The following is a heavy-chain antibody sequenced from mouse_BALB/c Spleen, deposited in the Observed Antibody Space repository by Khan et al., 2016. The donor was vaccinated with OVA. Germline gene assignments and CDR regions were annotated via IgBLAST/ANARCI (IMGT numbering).Heavy chain of an antibody. D-gene: IGHD1-1*01. V-gene: IGHV1S41*01. CDR3: ARENEYGRRCYAMDY. Sequence: DLVKPGASVKLSCKASGYTFTSYWINWMKQRPGQGLEWIGRIGPGSNNAYYSDMFKGMATLTVDTSSHTAYIQLSSLSSEASAVYYGARENEYGRRCYAMDYWGKGTSVTVSA. J-gene: IGHJ4*01. CDR1: GYTFTSYW. CDR2: IGPGSNNA.